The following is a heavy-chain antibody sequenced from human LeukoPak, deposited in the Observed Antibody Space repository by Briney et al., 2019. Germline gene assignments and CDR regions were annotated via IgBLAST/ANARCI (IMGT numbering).Heavy chain of an antibody. CDR1: GFTFDTFG. CDR3: ARDRSTGSYFFFDY. CDR2: IWHDGSNK. Sequence: GGSLRLSCLASGFTFDTFGVYWARQAPGKGLEWVAVIWHDGSNKYYTDSVKGRFTISRDNSKNTLYLQMNSLRAEDTAVYYCARDRSTGSYFFFDYWGQGVLVTVSS. J-gene: IGHJ4*02. D-gene: IGHD6-19*01. V-gene: IGHV3-33*07.